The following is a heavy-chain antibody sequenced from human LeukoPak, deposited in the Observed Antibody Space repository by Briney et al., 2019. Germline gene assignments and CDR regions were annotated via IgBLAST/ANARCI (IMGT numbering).Heavy chain of an antibody. CDR3: ARDRGYDYVWGSYRHDY. D-gene: IGHD3-16*02. J-gene: IGHJ4*02. Sequence: PGGSLRLSCAASGFTFSSYSMNWVRQAPGKGLEWVSSISSSSSYIYYADSVKGRFTISRDNAKNSLYLQMNSLRAEDTAVYNCARDRGYDYVWGSYRHDYWGQGTLVTVSS. CDR2: ISSSSSYI. CDR1: GFTFSSYS. V-gene: IGHV3-21*01.